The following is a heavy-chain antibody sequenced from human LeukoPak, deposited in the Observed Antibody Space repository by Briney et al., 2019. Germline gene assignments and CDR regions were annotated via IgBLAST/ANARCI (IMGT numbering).Heavy chain of an antibody. V-gene: IGHV3-23*01. CDR3: AKRGVVIRVILVGFHKEAYYFDS. Sequence: PGGSLRLSCAVSGITLSNNGISWGRHPPPKGQEWVAGSSNNGGRTNYADSVKGWFTISRDNPKNTLYLQMNSLRAKDTAVYFCAKRGVVIRVILVGFHKEAYYFDSWGQGALVTVSS. CDR2: SSNNGGRT. J-gene: IGHJ4*02. D-gene: IGHD3-22*01. CDR1: GITLSNNG.